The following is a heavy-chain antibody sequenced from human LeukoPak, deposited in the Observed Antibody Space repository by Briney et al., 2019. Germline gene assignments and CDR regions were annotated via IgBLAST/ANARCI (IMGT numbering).Heavy chain of an antibody. D-gene: IGHD1-1*01. CDR1: GFSFSSYA. J-gene: IGHJ4*02. CDR3: ATAGGQLIHGFGYFEY. CDR2: MSYEGSNK. V-gene: IGHV3-30*04. Sequence: GGSLRLSCAASGFSFSSYAMHWVRQAPGKGLEWVAVMSYEGSNKYYADSVKGRFTISRDNSKNTLYLQMSSLRAEDTAVYYCATAGGQLIHGFGYFEYWGQGTLVTVSS.